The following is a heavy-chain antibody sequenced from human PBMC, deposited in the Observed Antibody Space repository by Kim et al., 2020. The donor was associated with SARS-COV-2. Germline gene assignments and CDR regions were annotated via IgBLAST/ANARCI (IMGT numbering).Heavy chain of an antibody. V-gene: IGHV3-33*01. J-gene: IGHJ6*02. D-gene: IGHD3-10*01. Sequence: GGSLRLSCAASGFTFSSYGMHWVRQAPGKGLEWVAVIWYDGSNKYYADSVKGRFTISRDNSKNTLYLQMNSLRAEDTAVYYCARDHLTMVRGVIIGPRPYGMDVWGQGTTVTVSS. CDR2: IWYDGSNK. CDR1: GFTFSSYG. CDR3: ARDHLTMVRGVIIGPRPYGMDV.